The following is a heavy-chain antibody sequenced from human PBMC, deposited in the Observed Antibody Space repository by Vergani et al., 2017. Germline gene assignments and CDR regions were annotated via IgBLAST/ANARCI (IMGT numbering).Heavy chain of an antibody. CDR3: ARLDELYSYGPHFDY. D-gene: IGHD5-18*01. CDR2: IYYSGST. CDR1: GGSISSYY. J-gene: IGHJ4*02. Sequence: QVQLQESGPGLVKPSETLSLPCTVSGGSISSYYWSWIRQPPGKGLEWIGYIYYSGSTNSNPSLKSRVTISVDTSKNQFSLKLSSVTAADTAVYYCARLDELYSYGPHFDYWGQGTLVTVSS. V-gene: IGHV4-59*08.